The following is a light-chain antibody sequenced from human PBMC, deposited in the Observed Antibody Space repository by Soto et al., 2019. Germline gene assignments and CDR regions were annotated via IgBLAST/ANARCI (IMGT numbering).Light chain of an antibody. CDR2: VAY. CDR1: QSVGRNY. CDR3: QQYADSPLT. Sequence: EIVLTQSPGTLSVPPGERVTLSCRVSQSVGRNYLAWYQQKPGQAPRLLIYVAYIRATGIPDRFSGSGSGTDFTLTISRLEPEDFAVYYCQQYADSPLTFGGGTKVETK. V-gene: IGKV3-20*01. J-gene: IGKJ4*01.